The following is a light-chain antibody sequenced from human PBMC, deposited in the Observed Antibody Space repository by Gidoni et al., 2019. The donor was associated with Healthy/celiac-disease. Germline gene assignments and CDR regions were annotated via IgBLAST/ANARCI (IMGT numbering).Light chain of an antibody. CDR2: GKN. CDR1: SLRSYY. J-gene: IGLJ1*01. CDR3: NSRDSSGNHLGV. V-gene: IGLV3-19*01. Sequence: SSELTQDPAVYVALGQTVRITCQGDSLRSYYASWYQQKPGQAPVLVIYGKNNRPSGIPDRVSGSSSGNTASLTITGAQAEDEADYYCNSRDSSGNHLGVFGTGTKVTVL.